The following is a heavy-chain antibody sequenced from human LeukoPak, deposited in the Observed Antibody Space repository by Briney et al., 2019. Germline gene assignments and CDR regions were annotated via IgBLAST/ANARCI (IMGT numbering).Heavy chain of an antibody. CDR3: ARGGGYYYYYMDV. J-gene: IGHJ6*03. V-gene: IGHV3-7*01. Sequence: GGSLRLSCAASGFTFSSYWMSWVRQAPGKGLEWLANIKQDGSEKYYVDSVKGRFTISRDNAKNSLYLQMNSLRAEDTAVYYCARGGGYYYYYMDVWGKGTTVTVSS. CDR1: GFTFSSYW. D-gene: IGHD3-10*01. CDR2: IKQDGSEK.